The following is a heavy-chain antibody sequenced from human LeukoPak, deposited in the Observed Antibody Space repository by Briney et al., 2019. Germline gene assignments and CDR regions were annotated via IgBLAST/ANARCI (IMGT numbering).Heavy chain of an antibody. Sequence: GGSLRLSCVPSGITFSNSALSWVRQAPGKGLEWVSTVTKSGDQTHYADSVRGLFTISRDIFKNTLYLQMNSLRAEDTAVYHCVKSAGKDGYRDVFDIWGQGTVVTVSS. CDR3: VKSAGKDGYRDVFDI. J-gene: IGHJ3*02. CDR1: GITFSNSA. D-gene: IGHD5-24*01. CDR2: VTKSGDQT. V-gene: IGHV3-23*01.